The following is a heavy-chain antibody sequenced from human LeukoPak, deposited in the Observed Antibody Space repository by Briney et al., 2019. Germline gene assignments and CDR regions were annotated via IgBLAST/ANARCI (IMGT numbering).Heavy chain of an antibody. J-gene: IGHJ4*02. Sequence: GGSLRLSCAASGFIFTSYWMSWVRQAPGKGLEWVANIKQDGSEIYYVDSVKGRFTISRDNAKNSLSLQMNSLRAEDTAVYYCARQAATMGRFYFDYWGQGTLVTVSS. CDR2: IKQDGSEI. CDR3: ARQAATMGRFYFDY. V-gene: IGHV3-7*03. CDR1: GFIFTSYW. D-gene: IGHD5-24*01.